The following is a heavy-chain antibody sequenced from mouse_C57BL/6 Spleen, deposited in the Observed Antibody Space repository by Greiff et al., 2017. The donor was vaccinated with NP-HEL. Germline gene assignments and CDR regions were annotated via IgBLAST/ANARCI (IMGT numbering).Heavy chain of an antibody. CDR3: ARAPFITTVVGSDWFDY. D-gene: IGHD1-1*01. V-gene: IGHV1-64*01. CDR1: GYTFTSYW. Sequence: QVQLQQPGAELVKPGASVKLSCKASGYTFTSYWMHWVKQRPGQGLEWIGMIHPNSGSTNYNEKFKSKATLTVDKSSSTAYMQLSSLTSEDSAVYYCARAPFITTVVGSDWFDYWGQGTTLTVSS. J-gene: IGHJ2*01. CDR2: IHPNSGST.